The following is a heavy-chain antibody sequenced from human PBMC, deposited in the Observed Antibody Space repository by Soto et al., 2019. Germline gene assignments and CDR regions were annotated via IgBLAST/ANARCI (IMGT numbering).Heavy chain of an antibody. CDR3: ATNSDSYYYMDV. J-gene: IGHJ6*03. Sequence: EASVKVSCKASGYTFTSYDINWVRQATGQGLEWMGWMNPNSGNTGYAQKFQGRVTMTRNTSISTAYMELSSLRSEDTAVYYCATNSDSYYYMDVRGKGTTVTVPS. D-gene: IGHD3-3*01. CDR2: MNPNSGNT. CDR1: GYTFTSYD. V-gene: IGHV1-8*01.